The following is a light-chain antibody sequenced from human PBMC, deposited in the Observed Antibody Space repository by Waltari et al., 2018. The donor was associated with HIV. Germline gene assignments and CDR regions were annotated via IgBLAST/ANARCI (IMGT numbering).Light chain of an antibody. CDR1: QLADKF. Sequence: DLTQPPSVSLPSGQPASIPCPGEQLADKFPCWYQKKPGQPPILLVYQGSRRPSGIPERFSASKSANTATLTIRGAQPLDEAEYFCQAWDTNHVIFGGGTTLTVL. V-gene: IGLV3-1*01. CDR2: QGS. CDR3: QAWDTNHVI. J-gene: IGLJ2*01.